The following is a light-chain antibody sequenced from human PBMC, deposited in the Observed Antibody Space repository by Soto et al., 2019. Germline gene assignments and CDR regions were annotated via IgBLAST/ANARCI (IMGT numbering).Light chain of an antibody. CDR1: QNINIF. Sequence: DIQVTQYPSSLSASVGDRVTITCQTTQNINIFLNWYQQKSGRAPMVVISAASNLESGVPSRFSGRGSGTEVTLTISNLQPGDSALYFCQESYSTPLAFGGGNRGEIK. CDR2: AAS. V-gene: IGKV1-39*01. J-gene: IGKJ4*01. CDR3: QESYSTPLA.